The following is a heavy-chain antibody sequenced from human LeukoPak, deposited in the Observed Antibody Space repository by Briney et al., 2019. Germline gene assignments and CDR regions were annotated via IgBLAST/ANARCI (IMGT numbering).Heavy chain of an antibody. D-gene: IGHD3-10*01. CDR3: ARDGRWGRESFPLDY. CDR2: IYTSGST. V-gene: IGHV4-61*02. Sequence: SETLSFTGTVSGGSISSGSYYWSWIRQPAGKGLEWIGRIYTSGSTNYNPSLKSRVTISVDTSKNQFSLKLSSVTAADTAVYYCARDGRWGRESFPLDYWGQGTLVTVSS. J-gene: IGHJ4*02. CDR1: GGSISSGSYY.